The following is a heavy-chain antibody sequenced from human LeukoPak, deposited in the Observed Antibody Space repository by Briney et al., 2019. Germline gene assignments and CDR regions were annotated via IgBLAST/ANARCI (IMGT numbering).Heavy chain of an antibody. D-gene: IGHD5-24*01. CDR3: ARVRDGYNDAYDI. Sequence: GASVKVSCKTSGYSFTSYNLHWVRQAPGQRLEWMGIIKPSGGNTNYAQKFQSRVTMTRDTSTSTVYMELSSLKSEDTAVYYCARVRDGYNDAYDIWGQGTMVTVSS. CDR1: GYSFTSYN. J-gene: IGHJ3*02. CDR2: IKPSGGNT. V-gene: IGHV1-46*01.